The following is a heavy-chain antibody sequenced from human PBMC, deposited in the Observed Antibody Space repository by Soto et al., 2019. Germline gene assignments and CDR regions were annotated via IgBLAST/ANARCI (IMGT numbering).Heavy chain of an antibody. V-gene: IGHV3-30*18. CDR2: ISHDGSST. D-gene: IGHD3-10*01. CDR1: GFIFSGYG. CDR3: AKERVVRGVTDY. Sequence: VPLVESGGGVVQPGRSLRLACAASGFIFSGYGMHWVRQAPGKGPEWVAVISHDGSSTFYADSVKGRFTISRDNSRNTLYLEMNSLRLEDTAVYYCAKERVVRGVTDYWGQGTLVTVSS. J-gene: IGHJ4*02.